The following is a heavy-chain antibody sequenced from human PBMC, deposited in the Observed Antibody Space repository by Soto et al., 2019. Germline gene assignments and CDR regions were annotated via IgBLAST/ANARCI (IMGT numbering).Heavy chain of an antibody. V-gene: IGHV5-51*01. CDR3: PRQGTSRGSDYADFDF. CDR2: IYPGASDI. J-gene: IGHJ4*02. Sequence: GESLKISCQASGYTFIYFWVAWVRQVPGKGLEWMGVIYPGASDIRYSPSFEGHVTISADKSTNTAYLQWSSLEAADTAIYYCPRQGTSRGSDYADFDFWRPGTLVTVFS. D-gene: IGHD3-10*01. CDR1: GYTFIYFW.